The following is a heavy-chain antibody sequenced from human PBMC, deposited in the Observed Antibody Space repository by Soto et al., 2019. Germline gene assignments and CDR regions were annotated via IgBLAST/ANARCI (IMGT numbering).Heavy chain of an antibody. V-gene: IGHV4-39*01. Sequence: SETLSLTCTFSGGSIISSSYCWGWIRQPPGKGLEWIGSIYYSGSTYYNPSLKSRVTISVDTSKNQFSLKLSSVTAADTAVYYCARSGAQQLVLLEYWFDPWGQGTLVTVSS. CDR1: GGSIISSSYC. CDR3: ARSGAQQLVLLEYWFDP. J-gene: IGHJ5*02. D-gene: IGHD6-13*01. CDR2: IYYSGST.